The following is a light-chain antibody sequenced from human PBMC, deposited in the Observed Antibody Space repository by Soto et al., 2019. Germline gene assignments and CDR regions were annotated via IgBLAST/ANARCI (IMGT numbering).Light chain of an antibody. CDR3: QQSYSTPIT. J-gene: IGKJ5*01. Sequence: DIQLTQSPFFLSASVGDRVTISCRASQAIYSYLAWYQQKPGKAPKLLIFGASKLQSGVPARFSGSGSGTDFTLTISSLQPEDFVTYYCQQSYSTPITFGQGTRLEIK. V-gene: IGKV1-39*01. CDR2: GAS. CDR1: QAIYSY.